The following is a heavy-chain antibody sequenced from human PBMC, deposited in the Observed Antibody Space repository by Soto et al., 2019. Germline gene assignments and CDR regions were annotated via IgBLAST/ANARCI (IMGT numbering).Heavy chain of an antibody. D-gene: IGHD2-2*01. Sequence: SETLSLTCTVSGGSISNYNWNWIRQSAGKGLEWIGRIYSSGTTYYKSSLKSRVTMSVDTFSNQISLKLYSVTAADTAMYYCARERTYQLSGDDALDVWGRGTMVTVSS. CDR2: IYSSGTT. V-gene: IGHV4-4*07. CDR3: ARERTYQLSGDDALDV. J-gene: IGHJ3*01. CDR1: GGSISNYN.